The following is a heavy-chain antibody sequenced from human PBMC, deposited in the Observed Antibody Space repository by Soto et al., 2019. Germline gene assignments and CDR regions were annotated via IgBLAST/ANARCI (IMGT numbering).Heavy chain of an antibody. Sequence: SQTLSLTCGISGDSVSSTSAAWNWIRQSPSRGLEWLGRTYYRSKWYNDYAVSVKSRISINPDTSKNQFSLQLNSVTPEDTAVYYCARAHSNSWDYFRGVDVWGQGTTVTVSS. CDR1: GDSVSSTSAA. V-gene: IGHV6-1*01. D-gene: IGHD6-13*01. CDR3: ARAHSNSWDYFRGVDV. J-gene: IGHJ6*02. CDR2: TYYRSKWYN.